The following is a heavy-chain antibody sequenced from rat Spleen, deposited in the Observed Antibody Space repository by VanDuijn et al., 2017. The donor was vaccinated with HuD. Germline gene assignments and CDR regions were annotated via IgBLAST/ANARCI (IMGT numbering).Heavy chain of an antibody. CDR3: TTLTLGY. CDR1: GFTFSNYY. CDR2: ISTGGGST. Sequence: EVQLVESGGGLVQPGRSLKLSCAASGFTFSNYYMAWVRQAPTKGLEWVAYISTGGGSTYYRDSVKGRFTISRDNAKSTLYLQMDSLRSEDTATYYCTTLTLGYWGQGVMVTVSS. V-gene: IGHV5-27*01. J-gene: IGHJ2*01. D-gene: IGHD1-3*01.